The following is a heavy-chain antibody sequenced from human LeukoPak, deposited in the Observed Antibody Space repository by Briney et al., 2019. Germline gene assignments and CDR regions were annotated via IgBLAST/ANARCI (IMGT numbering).Heavy chain of an antibody. CDR2: ISSSSSYI. Sequence: GGSLRLSCAASGFTFSSYSMNWVRQAPGKGLEWVSSISSSSSYIYYADSVKGRFTISRDNAKNSLYLQMNSLRAEDTAVYYCARGGEAAASQDYWGQGTLVTVSS. J-gene: IGHJ4*02. CDR3: ARGGEAAASQDY. D-gene: IGHD6-13*01. V-gene: IGHV3-21*01. CDR1: GFTFSSYS.